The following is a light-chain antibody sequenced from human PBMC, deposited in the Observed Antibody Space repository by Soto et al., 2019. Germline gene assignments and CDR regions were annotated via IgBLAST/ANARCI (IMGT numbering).Light chain of an antibody. CDR1: QSVPGSS. CDR3: QQYGGSPGT. Sequence: EIVLTQSPGTLYLSPGERATLSFRASQSVPGSSLAWYQQRPGQAPRLLIYGASNRVTGIPDRFSGSGSGTDFTLTISRLEPEDFAVYYCQQYGGSPGTFGQGTKVEIK. J-gene: IGKJ1*01. CDR2: GAS. V-gene: IGKV3-20*01.